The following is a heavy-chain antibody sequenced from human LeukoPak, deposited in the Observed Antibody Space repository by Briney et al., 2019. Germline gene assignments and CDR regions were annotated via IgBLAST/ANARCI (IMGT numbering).Heavy chain of an antibody. CDR2: ISSNGGST. D-gene: IGHD6-13*01. J-gene: IGHJ4*02. Sequence: GGSLRLSCAASGFTFSSYAMHWVRQAPGKGLEYVSAISSNGGSTYYANSVKGRFTISRDNAKNTLYLQMNSLRAEDTAVYYCATSIAAAGHYWGQGTLVTVSS. CDR1: GFTFSSYA. V-gene: IGHV3-64*01. CDR3: ATSIAAAGHY.